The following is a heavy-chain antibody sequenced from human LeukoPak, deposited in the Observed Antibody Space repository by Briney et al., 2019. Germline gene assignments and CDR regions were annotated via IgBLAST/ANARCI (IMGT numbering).Heavy chain of an antibody. CDR2: IYSGGST. D-gene: IGHD1-1*01. CDR3: ARDPGNDAPMDV. CDR1: GFTVSSNY. J-gene: IGHJ6*02. V-gene: IGHV3-66*01. Sequence: GGSLRLSCAASGFTVSSNYMSWVRQAPGKGLEWVSVIYSGGSTYYADSVKGRFTIPRDNSKNTLYLQMNSLRAEDTAVYYCARDPGNDAPMDVWGQGTTVTVSS.